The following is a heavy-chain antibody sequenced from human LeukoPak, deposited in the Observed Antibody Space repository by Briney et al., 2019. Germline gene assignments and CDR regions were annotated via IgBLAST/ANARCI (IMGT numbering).Heavy chain of an antibody. D-gene: IGHD3-10*01. CDR3: ATYGSGSYYNNWFDP. J-gene: IGHJ5*02. CDR2: ISGSGGST. CDR1: GFTFSSYA. V-gene: IGHV3-23*01. Sequence: PGGSLRLSCAASGFTFSSYAMSWLRQAPGKGLEWVSAISGSGGSTYYADSVKGRFTISRDNSKNTLYLQMNSLRAEDTAVYYCATYGSGSYYNNWFDPWGQGTLVTVSS.